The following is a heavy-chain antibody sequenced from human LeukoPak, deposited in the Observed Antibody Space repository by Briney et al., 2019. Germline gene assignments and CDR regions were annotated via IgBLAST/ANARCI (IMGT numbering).Heavy chain of an antibody. D-gene: IGHD1-26*01. CDR1: GFTFSSYA. V-gene: IGHV3-23*01. J-gene: IGHJ4*02. CDR3: AKAEWELPTI. Sequence: GGSLRLSCAASGFTFSSYAMSWVRQAPGKGLEWVSAISGSGGSTSYADSVKGRFTISRDHSKNTLYLQMNSLRAEDTAVYYCAKAEWELPTIWGQGTLVTVSS. CDR2: ISGSGGST.